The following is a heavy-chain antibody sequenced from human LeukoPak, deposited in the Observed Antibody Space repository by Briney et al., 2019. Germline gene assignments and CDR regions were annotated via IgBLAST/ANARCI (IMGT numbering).Heavy chain of an antibody. D-gene: IGHD6-6*01. CDR3: ARLGLAARPSPFDL. CDR2: IYYSGRT. CDR1: GASISSYY. V-gene: IGHV4-59*08. Sequence: TSETLSLTCTVSGASISSYYWSWVRQLPGKGLEYIGYIYYSGRTDYNPSLKSRVTISVDTSKNQFSLKLSSVTAADTAVYYCARLGLAARPSPFDLWGRGTLVTVSS. J-gene: IGHJ2*01.